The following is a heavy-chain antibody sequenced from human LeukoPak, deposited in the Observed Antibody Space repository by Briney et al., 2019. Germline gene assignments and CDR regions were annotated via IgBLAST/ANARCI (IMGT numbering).Heavy chain of an antibody. CDR3: ARVSTAVSLAIDY. D-gene: IGHD6-13*01. V-gene: IGHV3-21*06. J-gene: IGHJ4*02. CDR2: ISSSSRYM. CDR1: GFTFSNYN. Sequence: GGSLRLSCAASGFTFSNYNMNWVRQAPGKGLEWVSVISSSSRYMYYAASVKGRFTISRDNAKNSLYLQMNSLRAEDTAVYYCARVSTAVSLAIDYWGQGTLVTVST.